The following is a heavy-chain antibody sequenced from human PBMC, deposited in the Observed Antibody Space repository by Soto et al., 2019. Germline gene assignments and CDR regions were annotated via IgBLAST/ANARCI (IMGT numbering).Heavy chain of an antibody. CDR2: ISSSGSTI. CDR3: ASTMVRGVMTLQHYYYMDV. Sequence: GGSLRLSCAASGFTFSDYYMSWIRQAPGKGLDWVSYISSSGSTIYYADSVKGRFTISRDNAKNSLYLQMNSLRAEDTAVYYCASTMVRGVMTLQHYYYMDVWGKGTTVTVSS. V-gene: IGHV3-11*01. D-gene: IGHD3-10*01. J-gene: IGHJ6*03. CDR1: GFTFSDYY.